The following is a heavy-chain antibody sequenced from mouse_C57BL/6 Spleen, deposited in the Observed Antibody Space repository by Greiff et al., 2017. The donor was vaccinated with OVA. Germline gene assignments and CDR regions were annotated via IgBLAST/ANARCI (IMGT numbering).Heavy chain of an antibody. CDR1: GYTFTSYW. CDR2: IYPSDSET. Sequence: VQLQQPGAELVRPGSSVKLSCKASGYTFTSYWMDWVKQRPGQGLEWIGNIYPSDSETHYNQKFKDKATLTVDKSSSTAYMQLSSLTSEDSAVYYCARSRWELGRNYAMGYWGQGTSVTVSS. D-gene: IGHD4-1*01. CDR3: ARSRWELGRNYAMGY. V-gene: IGHV1-61*01. J-gene: IGHJ4*01.